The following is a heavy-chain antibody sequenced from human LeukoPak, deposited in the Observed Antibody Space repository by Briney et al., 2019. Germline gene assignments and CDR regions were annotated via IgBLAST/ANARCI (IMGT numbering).Heavy chain of an antibody. CDR3: AKDSMGVRWSTYCGGDCYFGQLDY. Sequence: GGSLRLSCAASGFTFSSYGMTWVRQAPGQGLEWVSSISVNSGSTNFAPSVKGGFTISRDNSKNTLYLQMNSLRAEDTAVYYCAKDSMGVRWSTYCGGDCYFGQLDYWGQGTLVTVSS. CDR1: GFTFSSYG. D-gene: IGHD2-21*02. V-gene: IGHV3-23*01. J-gene: IGHJ4*02. CDR2: ISVNSGST.